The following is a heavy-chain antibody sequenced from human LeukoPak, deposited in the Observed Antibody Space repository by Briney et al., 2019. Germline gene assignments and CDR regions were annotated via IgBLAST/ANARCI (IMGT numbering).Heavy chain of an antibody. CDR3: ARRTKPRLEWLSTRPSAAFDI. J-gene: IGHJ3*02. Sequence: SETLSLTCAVYGGSFSGYYWSWIRQPPGKGLEWIGEINHSGSTNYNPSLKSRVTISVDTSKNQFSLKLSSVTAADTAVYYCARRTKPRLEWLSTRPSAAFDIWGQGTMVTVSS. CDR2: INHSGST. CDR1: GGSFSGYY. D-gene: IGHD3-3*01. V-gene: IGHV4-34*01.